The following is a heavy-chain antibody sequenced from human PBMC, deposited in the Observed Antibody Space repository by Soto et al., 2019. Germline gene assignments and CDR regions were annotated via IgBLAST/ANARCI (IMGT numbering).Heavy chain of an antibody. J-gene: IGHJ4*02. V-gene: IGHV3-23*01. CDR2: ISGSGGST. CDR3: ATPGRGYYDSSGYPFDY. D-gene: IGHD3-22*01. CDR1: GFTFSSYA. Sequence: QTGGSLRLSCAASGFTFSSYAMSWVRQAPGKGLEWVSAISGSGGSTYYADSVKGRFTISRDNSKNTLYLQMNSLRAEDTAVYYCATPGRGYYDSSGYPFDYWGQGTLVTVSS.